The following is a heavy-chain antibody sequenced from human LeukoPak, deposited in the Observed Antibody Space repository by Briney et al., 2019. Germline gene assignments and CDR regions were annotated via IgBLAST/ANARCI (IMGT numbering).Heavy chain of an antibody. J-gene: IGHJ4*02. CDR1: GGSISSGGYS. Sequence: SETLSLTCAVSGGSISSGGYSWSWIRQPPGKGLEWIGYIYHSGSTYYNPSHKSRVTISVDRSKNQFSLKLSSVTAADTAVYYCARGGLWFGPDDYWGQGTLVTVSS. CDR3: ARGGLWFGPDDY. CDR2: IYHSGST. V-gene: IGHV4-30-2*01. D-gene: IGHD3-10*01.